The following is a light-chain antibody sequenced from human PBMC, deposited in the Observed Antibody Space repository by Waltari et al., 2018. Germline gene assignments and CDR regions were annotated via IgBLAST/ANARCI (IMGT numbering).Light chain of an antibody. CDR2: AAS. V-gene: IGKV1-39*01. J-gene: IGKJ4*01. Sequence: DIQMTQSPSSLSASVGDRVTITCRASQSISNYLNWYQHKPGKAPKLLIYAASNLQTDVPSRFSGSGSGTDFTLTIGSLQPEDFATYYCQQSFSMVSFGGGTKVDIK. CDR1: QSISNY. CDR3: QQSFSMVS.